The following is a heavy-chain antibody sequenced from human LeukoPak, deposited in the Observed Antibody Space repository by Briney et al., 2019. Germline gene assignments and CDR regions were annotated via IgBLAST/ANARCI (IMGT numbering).Heavy chain of an antibody. D-gene: IGHD3-22*01. CDR1: GFMFSTYE. CDR2: INWNGGST. Sequence: TGGSLRLSCAASGFMFSTYEMNWVRQAPGKGLEWVSGINWNGGSTGYADSVKGRFTISRDNAKNSLYLQMNSLRAEDTALYHCARTYYYDTGAFDIWGQGTMVTVSS. V-gene: IGHV3-20*01. J-gene: IGHJ3*02. CDR3: ARTYYYDTGAFDI.